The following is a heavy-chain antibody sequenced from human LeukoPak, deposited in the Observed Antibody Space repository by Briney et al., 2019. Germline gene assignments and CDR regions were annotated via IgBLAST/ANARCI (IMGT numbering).Heavy chain of an antibody. V-gene: IGHV4-59*01. D-gene: IGHD1-1*01. CDR3: ARTSGKTTSAFDI. Sequence: SETLSLTCSVSGGSISSYYWSWIRQPPGKGLEWIGYVYYSGSTKYNPSLKSRVSISVDTSKNQFSLKLSSVTSADTAVFYCARTSGKTTSAFDIWGQGTMVTVSS. CDR2: VYYSGST. CDR1: GGSISSYY. J-gene: IGHJ3*02.